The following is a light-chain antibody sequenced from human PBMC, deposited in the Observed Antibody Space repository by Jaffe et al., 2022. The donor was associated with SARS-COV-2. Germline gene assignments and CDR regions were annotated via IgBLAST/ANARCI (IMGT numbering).Light chain of an antibody. Sequence: DIQMTQSPSTLSASVGDRVTITCRASQSISTWLAWYQQKPGRAPKVLIYKASSLESGVPSRFSASGSGTEFTLTISSLLPDDFATYYCQQYSLYPRTFGQGTKVEIK. CDR2: KAS. V-gene: IGKV1-5*03. CDR1: QSISTW. CDR3: QQYSLYPRT. J-gene: IGKJ1*01.